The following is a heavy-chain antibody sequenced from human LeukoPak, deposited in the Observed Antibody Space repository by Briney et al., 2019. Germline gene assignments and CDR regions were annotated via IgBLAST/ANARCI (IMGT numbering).Heavy chain of an antibody. CDR1: GFTFSNHG. CDR3: AKDRYSYAFEYSDS. V-gene: IGHV3-30*18. CDR2: ISYDGSKK. D-gene: IGHD5-18*01. J-gene: IGHJ4*02. Sequence: PGGSLRLSCAVSGFTFSNHGMHWLRQAPGKRLEWVAIISYDGSKKYYADSVKGRFTISRDNSKNTLSLQVSSLRTEDTAVYYCAKDRYSYAFEYSDSWGQGTLVTVSS.